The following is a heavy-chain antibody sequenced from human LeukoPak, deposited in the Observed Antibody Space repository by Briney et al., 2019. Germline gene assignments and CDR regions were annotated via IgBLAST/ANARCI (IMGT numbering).Heavy chain of an antibody. CDR2: IYHSGST. D-gene: IGHD3-3*01. J-gene: IGHJ4*02. CDR1: GGSISSSNW. Sequence: SGTLSLTCAVSGGSISSSNWWSWVRQPPGKGLEWIGEIYHSGSTNYNPSLKSRVTISVDTSKNQFSLKLSSVTAADTAVYYCASQYDFWSGYYNYWGQGTLVTVSS. V-gene: IGHV4-4*02. CDR3: ASQYDFWSGYYNY.